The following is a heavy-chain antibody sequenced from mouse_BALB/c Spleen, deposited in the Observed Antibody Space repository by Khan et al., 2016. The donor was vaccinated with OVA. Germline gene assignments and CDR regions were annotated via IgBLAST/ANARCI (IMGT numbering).Heavy chain of an antibody. J-gene: IGHJ3*01. CDR3: ARWFAY. CDR1: GYSITSDYA. V-gene: IGHV3-2*02. CDR2: ITYSGGP. Sequence: EVQLQESGPGLVKPSQSLSLTCTVTGYSITSDYAWNLIRQLPGNKLEWMGYITYSGGPTYPPSLKSRISISRDTSRNHFFLQLNSVTTEDSATXYCARWFAYWGQGTLVTVS.